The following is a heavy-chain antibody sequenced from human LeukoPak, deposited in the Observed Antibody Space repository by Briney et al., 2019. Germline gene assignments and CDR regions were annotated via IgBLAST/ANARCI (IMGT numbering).Heavy chain of an antibody. CDR3: AGRSPRDDLDY. Sequence: SETLSLTCTVSGGSISSSSYYWGWIRQPPGKGLEWIGSIYYSGSTYYNPSLKSRVTISVDTSKNQFSLKLSSVIAADTAVYYCAGRSPRDDLDYWGQGTLVTVSS. J-gene: IGHJ4*02. CDR1: GGSISSSSYY. V-gene: IGHV4-39*01. CDR2: IYYSGST. D-gene: IGHD3-3*01.